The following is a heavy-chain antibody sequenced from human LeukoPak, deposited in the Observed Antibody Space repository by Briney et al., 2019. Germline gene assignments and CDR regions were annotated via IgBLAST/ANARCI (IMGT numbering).Heavy chain of an antibody. D-gene: IGHD6-19*01. Sequence: SETLSLTCTVSGGSISSGSYYWSWIRQPAGKGLEWIGYIYYSGSTNYNPSLKTRATISMDTSKNQLSLTLTSVTAADTAVYYCARVGSGGAWFDFWGQGTLVSVSS. CDR1: GGSISSGSYY. J-gene: IGHJ4*02. CDR2: IYYSGST. V-gene: IGHV4-61*10. CDR3: ARVGSGGAWFDF.